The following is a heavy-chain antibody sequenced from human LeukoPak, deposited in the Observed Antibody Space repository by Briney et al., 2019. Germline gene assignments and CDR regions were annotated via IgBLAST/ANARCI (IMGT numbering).Heavy chain of an antibody. Sequence: GGSLRLSCAASGFTFSSYAMSWVRQAPGKGLEWVSAISGSGGSTYYADSVKGRFTISRDNSENTLYLQMNSLRAEDTAVYYCAKDGRVRGVIITLAIWGQGTLVTVSS. CDR1: GFTFSSYA. J-gene: IGHJ4*02. V-gene: IGHV3-23*01. CDR2: ISGSGGST. CDR3: AKDGRVRGVIITLAI. D-gene: IGHD3-10*01.